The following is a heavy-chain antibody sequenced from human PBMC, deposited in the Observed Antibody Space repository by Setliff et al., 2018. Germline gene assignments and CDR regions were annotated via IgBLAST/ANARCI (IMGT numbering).Heavy chain of an antibody. CDR2: INHSGST. CDR3: ARGKVLYDYVWGSYRYEDYYYGMDV. J-gene: IGHJ6*02. D-gene: IGHD3-16*02. Sequence: SETLSLTCAVYGGSFSGYYWSWIRQPPGKGLEWIGEINHSGSTNYNPSLKSRVTISVDTSKNQFYLKLSSVTAADTAVYYCARGKVLYDYVWGSYRYEDYYYGMDVWGQGTTVTVSS. CDR1: GGSFSGYY. V-gene: IGHV4-34*01.